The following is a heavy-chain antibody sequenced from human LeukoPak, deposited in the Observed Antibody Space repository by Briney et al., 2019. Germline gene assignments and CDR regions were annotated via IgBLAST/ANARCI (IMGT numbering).Heavy chain of an antibody. CDR2: INHSGST. D-gene: IGHD6-19*01. J-gene: IGHJ4*02. CDR3: ARVRAVAGTPPDY. Sequence: PGGSLRLSCAASGFTFSDYYMSWIRQPPGKGLEWIGEINHSGSTNYNPSLKSRVTISVDTSKNQFSLKMRSVTAADTAVYYCARVRAVAGTPPDYWGQGTLVTVSS. V-gene: IGHV4-34*01. CDR1: GFTFSDYY.